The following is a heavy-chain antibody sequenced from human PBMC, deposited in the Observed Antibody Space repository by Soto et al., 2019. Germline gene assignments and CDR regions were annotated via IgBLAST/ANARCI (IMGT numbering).Heavy chain of an antibody. CDR2: IDGGGSST. CDR1: TSMNYI. Sequence: EVQVLESGGGLVQPGGSLRLTCEVFTSMNYIMGWVRQAPGTGLEWVATIDGGGSSTHYADSVKGRFEICRDKSKNTEYLQMNSPRVEDTALYFCLREGVSSGHAGGFDIWGRGTMVTVSS. D-gene: IGHD6-19*01. V-gene: IGHV3-23*01. J-gene: IGHJ3*02. CDR3: LREGVSSGHAGGFDI.